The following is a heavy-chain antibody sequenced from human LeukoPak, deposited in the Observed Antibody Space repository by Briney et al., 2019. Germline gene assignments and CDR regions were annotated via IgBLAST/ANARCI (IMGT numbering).Heavy chain of an antibody. CDR3: AREEAARPFYYYYFMDV. J-gene: IGHJ6*03. Sequence: PSETLSLTCTVSGGSISSSSYYWGWIRQPPGKGLDWIGSISYSGSTYYNPSLKSRVTISVDKSKNQFSLKLSSVTAADTAVYYCAREEAARPFYYYYFMDVWGKGTTVTVSS. CDR2: ISYSGST. CDR1: GGSISSSSYY. V-gene: IGHV4-39*07. D-gene: IGHD6-6*01.